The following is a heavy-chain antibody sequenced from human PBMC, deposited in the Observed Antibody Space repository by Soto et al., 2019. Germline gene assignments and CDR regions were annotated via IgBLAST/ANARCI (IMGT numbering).Heavy chain of an antibody. J-gene: IGHJ3*02. Sequence: QITLKESGPTLVKPTQTLTLTCTFSGFSLSTSGVGVGWIRQPPGKALEWLALIYWDDDKRYSPSLKSRLTITKDTSKHQVVLTMTNMDPVDTSTYYCAHSEYYDGSGSYKHAFDIWGQGTMVTVSS. V-gene: IGHV2-5*02. D-gene: IGHD3-10*01. CDR3: AHSEYYDGSGSYKHAFDI. CDR2: IYWDDDK. CDR1: GFSLSTSGVG.